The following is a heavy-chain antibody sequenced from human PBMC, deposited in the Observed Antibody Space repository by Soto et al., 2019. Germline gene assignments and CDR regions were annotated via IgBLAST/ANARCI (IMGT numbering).Heavy chain of an antibody. J-gene: IGHJ4*01. Sequence: SVKVSCQASGGTFSSYALSWVRKAPGEGLEWMGGISPIFGTANYAQKFQGRVTITADKSQSTAYMELSSLRAEDTAVYYCAKASPRGPLSALPYFDYWG. CDR3: AKASPRGPLSALPYFDY. D-gene: IGHD2-2*01. CDR2: ISPIFGTA. CDR1: GGTFSSYA. V-gene: IGHV1-69*06.